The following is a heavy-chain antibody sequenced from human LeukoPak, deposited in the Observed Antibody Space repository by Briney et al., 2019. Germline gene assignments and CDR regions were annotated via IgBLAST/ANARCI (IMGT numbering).Heavy chain of an antibody. Sequence: PSETLSLTCTVSGGSISSSSYYWGWVRQPPGKGLEWIGSIYYSGSTYYNPSLKSRVTISVDTSKNQFSLKLSSVTAADTAVYYCASEGYYYGSGSYRAFDYWGQGTLVTVSS. CDR1: GGSISSSSYY. CDR3: ASEGYYYGSGSYRAFDY. J-gene: IGHJ4*02. CDR2: IYYSGST. D-gene: IGHD3-10*01. V-gene: IGHV4-39*07.